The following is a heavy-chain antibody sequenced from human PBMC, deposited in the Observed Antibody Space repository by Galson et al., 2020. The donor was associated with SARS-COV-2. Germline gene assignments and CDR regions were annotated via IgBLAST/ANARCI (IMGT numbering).Heavy chain of an antibody. CDR3: ARLGHYYDSSGYFRFDY. CDR1: GFTFSSYS. Sequence: GGSLRLSCAASGFTFSSYSMNWVRQAPGKGLEWVSYISSSSTIYYADSVKGRFTISRDNAKNSLYLQMNSLRAEDTAVYYCARLGHYYDSSGYFRFDYWGQGTLVTVSS. CDR2: ISSSSTI. V-gene: IGHV3-48*01. D-gene: IGHD3-22*01. J-gene: IGHJ4*02.